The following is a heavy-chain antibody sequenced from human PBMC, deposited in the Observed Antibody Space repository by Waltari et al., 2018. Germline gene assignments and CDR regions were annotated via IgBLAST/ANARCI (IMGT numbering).Heavy chain of an antibody. CDR2: IIPIFGTA. CDR3: ATDRYYYDSSGYYYLFDY. Sequence: QVQLVQSGAEVKKPGSSVKVSCKASGGTFSSYAISWVRQAPGQGLEWMGGIIPIFGTANYAQKFQGRVTITTDESTSTAYMELSSLRSEDTAVYYCATDRYYYDSSGYYYLFDYWGQGTLVTVSS. CDR1: GGTFSSYA. D-gene: IGHD3-22*01. V-gene: IGHV1-69*05. J-gene: IGHJ4*02.